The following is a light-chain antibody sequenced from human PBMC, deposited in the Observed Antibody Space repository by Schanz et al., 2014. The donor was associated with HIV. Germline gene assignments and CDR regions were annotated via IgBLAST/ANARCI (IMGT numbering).Light chain of an antibody. Sequence: QSALTQPASVSGSPGQSITISCTGTSSDVGGYNYVSWYQQHPGKAPKLMISEVSKRPSGVPDRFSGSKSGTSASLAISGLQSEDEADYYCAAWDDSLNGAVFGGGTQLTVL. CDR2: EVS. CDR1: SSDVGGYNY. CDR3: AAWDDSLNGAV. V-gene: IGLV2-14*01. J-gene: IGLJ7*01.